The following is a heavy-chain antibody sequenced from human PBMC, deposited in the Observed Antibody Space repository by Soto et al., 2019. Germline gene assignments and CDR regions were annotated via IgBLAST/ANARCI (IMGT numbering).Heavy chain of an antibody. D-gene: IGHD3-10*01. J-gene: IGHJ4*02. CDR2: IQSKTDGGTT. CDR1: GFTFSNAW. CDR3: TTDDHYYGSGSYYY. V-gene: IGHV3-15*01. Sequence: GGSLRLSCAASGFTFSNAWMSWVRQAPGKGLEWVGRIQSKTDGGTTDYAAPVKGRFTISRDDSKNTLYLQMSSLKTEDTAVYYCTTDDHYYGSGSYYYWGQGTLVTVSS.